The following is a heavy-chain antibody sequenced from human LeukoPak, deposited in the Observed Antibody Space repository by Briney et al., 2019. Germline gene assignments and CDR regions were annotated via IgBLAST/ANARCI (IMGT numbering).Heavy chain of an antibody. CDR3: ARVRKWGDVVAADAFDI. CDR1: GGTFSSYA. D-gene: IGHD5-12*01. CDR2: INPSGGST. Sequence: ASVKVSCKASGGTFSSYAISWVRQAPGQGLEWMGIINPSGGSTSYAQKFQGRVTMTRDMSTSTVYMELSSLRSEDTAVYYCARVRKWGDVVAADAFDIWGQGTMVTVSS. V-gene: IGHV1-46*01. J-gene: IGHJ3*02.